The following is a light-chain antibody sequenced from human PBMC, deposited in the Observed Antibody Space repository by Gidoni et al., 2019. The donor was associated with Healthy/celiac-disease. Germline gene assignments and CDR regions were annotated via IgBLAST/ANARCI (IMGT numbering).Light chain of an antibody. CDR3: QQYGSSPLT. CDR1: QSVSSSY. CDR2: GAS. V-gene: IGKV3-20*01. J-gene: IGKJ1*01. Sequence: ATLSCRASQSVSSSYLAWYQQKPGQAPRLLIYGASSRATGIPDRFSGSGSGTDFTLTISRLEPEDFAVYYCQQYGSSPLTFGQGTKVEIK.